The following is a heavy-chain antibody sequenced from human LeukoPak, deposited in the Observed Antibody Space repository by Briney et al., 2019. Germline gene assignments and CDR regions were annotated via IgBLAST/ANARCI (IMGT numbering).Heavy chain of an antibody. J-gene: IGHJ4*02. V-gene: IGHV3-74*01. CDR3: AKGPLLWD. CDR2: INSDGSMT. D-gene: IGHD2/OR15-2a*01. Sequence: PGGSLRLSCAVSGFTFSTYWMHWVRQSPGEGLVWVSRINSDGSMTNYADSVKGRFTISRDNAKNTLYLQMNSLRAEDTAVYYCAKGPLLWDWGQGTLVTVSS. CDR1: GFTFSTYW.